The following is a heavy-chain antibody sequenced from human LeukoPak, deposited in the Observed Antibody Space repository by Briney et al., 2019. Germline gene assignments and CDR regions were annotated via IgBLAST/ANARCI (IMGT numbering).Heavy chain of an antibody. J-gene: IGHJ4*02. CDR3: ATDLRGRGPNPLSSRIDY. Sequence: PGGSLRLPCAASGFTFSYAWMTWVRQAPGIGLEWVGRIKCKTDGGTTDYAAPVKGRFTISRDDSKNTLYLQMNSRKSDDTAVYYCATDLRGRGPNPLSSRIDYWGQGTLVTVSS. CDR2: IKCKTDGGTT. V-gene: IGHV3-15*01. CDR1: GFTFSYAW. D-gene: IGHD2/OR15-2a*01.